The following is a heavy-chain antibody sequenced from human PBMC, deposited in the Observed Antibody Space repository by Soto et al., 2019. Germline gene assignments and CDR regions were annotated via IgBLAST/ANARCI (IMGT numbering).Heavy chain of an antibody. V-gene: IGHV3-7*03. CDR2: IDHDGSGK. CDR1: GFTFSSYW. D-gene: IGHD6-6*01. Sequence: EVQLVESGGGLVQPGGSLRLSCAASGFTFSSYWMNWVRQAPGKWLEWVASIDHDGSGKYYVDSVKGRFTISKDNAKTSVELQRNSLGAADAYFYYCARGHSSSPNWFDPWGQGTLVTVSS. CDR3: ARGHSSSPNWFDP. J-gene: IGHJ5*02.